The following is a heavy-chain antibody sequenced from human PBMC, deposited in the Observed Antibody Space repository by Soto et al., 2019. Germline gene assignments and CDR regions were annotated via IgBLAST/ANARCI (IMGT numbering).Heavy chain of an antibody. D-gene: IGHD6-6*01. Sequence: PSETLSLTCAVYGGSFSGYYWSWIRQPPGKGLEWIGEINHSGSTNYNPSLKSRVTISVDTSKNQFSLKLSSVTAADTAVYYCARGRFSIAARSFQHWGQGTLVTVSS. V-gene: IGHV4-34*01. CDR3: ARGRFSIAARSFQH. CDR2: INHSGST. CDR1: GGSFSGYY. J-gene: IGHJ1*01.